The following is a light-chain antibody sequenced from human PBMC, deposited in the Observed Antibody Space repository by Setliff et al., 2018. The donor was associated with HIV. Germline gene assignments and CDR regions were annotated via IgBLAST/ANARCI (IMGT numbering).Light chain of an antibody. J-gene: IGLJ1*01. CDR2: EVI. CDR3: CSYAGSSTYV. CDR1: SSDVGSYNL. V-gene: IGLV2-23*02. Sequence: QSALTQPASVSGSPGQSITISCTGTSSDVGSYNLVSWYQQHPGKAPKLMIYEVIKRPSGVSNRSSGSKSGNTASLTISGLQAEDEADYYCCSYAGSSTYVFGTGTKVTVL.